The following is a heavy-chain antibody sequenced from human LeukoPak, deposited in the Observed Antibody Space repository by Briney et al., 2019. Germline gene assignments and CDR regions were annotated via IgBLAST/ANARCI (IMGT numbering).Heavy chain of an antibody. J-gene: IGHJ4*02. V-gene: IGHV3-7*03. CDR2: IKQDGREK. CDR1: GFTFSSYW. D-gene: IGHD3-22*01. Sequence: GGSLRLSCAASGFTFSSYWMSWVRQAPGKGLEWVANIKQDGREKYYVDSVKGRFTISRDNSKNSLFLQMNSLSTEDTALYYCAKDKGYYYDGSGYSYFDYWGQGTPVTVPS. CDR3: AKDKGYYYDGSGYSYFDY.